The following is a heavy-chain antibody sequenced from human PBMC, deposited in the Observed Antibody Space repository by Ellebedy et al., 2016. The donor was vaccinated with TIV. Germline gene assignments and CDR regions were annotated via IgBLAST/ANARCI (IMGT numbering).Heavy chain of an antibody. D-gene: IGHD2-8*01. J-gene: IGHJ4*02. CDR1: GFTFSSYG. CDR2: IWYDGSNK. Sequence: GGSLRLXXAASGFTFSSYGMHWVRQAPGKGLEWVAVIWYDGSNKYYADSVKGRFTISRDNSKNTLYLQMNSLRAEDTAVYYCARWGVAFDYWGQGTLVTVSS. CDR3: ARWGVAFDY. V-gene: IGHV3-33*01.